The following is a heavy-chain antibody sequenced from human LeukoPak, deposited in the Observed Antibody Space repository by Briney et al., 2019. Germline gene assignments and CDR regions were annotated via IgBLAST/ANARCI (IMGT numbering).Heavy chain of an antibody. CDR2: INPNSGGT. CDR1: GYTLTGYY. J-gene: IGHJ5*02. Sequence: GASVKVSCKASGYTLTGYYMHWVRQAPGQGLEWMGWINPNSGGTNYAQKFQGRVTMTRDTSISTAYMELSRLRSDDTAVYYCARSYDSSGYYFEGDWFDPWGQGTLVTVSS. V-gene: IGHV1-2*02. CDR3: ARSYDSSGYYFEGDWFDP. D-gene: IGHD3-22*01.